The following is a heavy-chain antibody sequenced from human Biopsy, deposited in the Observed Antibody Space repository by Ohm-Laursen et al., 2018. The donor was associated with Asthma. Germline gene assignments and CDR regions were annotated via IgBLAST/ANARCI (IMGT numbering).Heavy chain of an antibody. Sequence: SLRLSCAASGFTFSSSGMHWVRQAPGKGLEWVALISYDGSNKYYGDSVKGRFTISRDNSKNTLYLQMNSLRAEDTAVYYCASYEVVTAILPMDVWGQGITVTVSS. CDR3: ASYEVVTAILPMDV. CDR1: GFTFSSSG. J-gene: IGHJ6*02. CDR2: ISYDGSNK. V-gene: IGHV3-30*03. D-gene: IGHD2-21*02.